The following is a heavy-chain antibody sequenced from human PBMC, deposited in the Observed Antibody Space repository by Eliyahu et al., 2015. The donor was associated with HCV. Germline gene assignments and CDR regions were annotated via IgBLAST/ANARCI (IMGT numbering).Heavy chain of an antibody. D-gene: IGHD3-3*01. V-gene: IGHV1-69*01. CDR2: IIPIFGTA. CDR3: ARDGHYDFWSGYWPAGYYGMDV. J-gene: IGHJ6*02. Sequence: QVQLVQSGAEVKKPGSSVKVSCKASGGTFSXYAIXWVRQAPGQGLEXMGGIIPIFGTANYAQKFQGRVTITADESTSTAYMELSSLRSEDTAVYYCARDGHYDFWSGYWPAGYYGMDVWGQGTTVTVSS. CDR1: GGTFSXYA.